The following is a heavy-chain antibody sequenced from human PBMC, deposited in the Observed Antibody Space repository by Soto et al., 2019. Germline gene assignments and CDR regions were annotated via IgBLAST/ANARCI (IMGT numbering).Heavy chain of an antibody. V-gene: IGHV1-46*01. CDR3: ARGGYSYGYNPYGMDV. Sequence: ASVKVSCKASGYTFTSYYMHWVRQAPGQGLEWMGIINPSGGSTSYAQKFQGRVTMTRDTSTSTVYMELSSLRSEDTAVYYCARGGYSYGYNPYGMDVWGQGTTVTVSS. D-gene: IGHD5-18*01. CDR2: INPSGGST. J-gene: IGHJ6*02. CDR1: GYTFTSYY.